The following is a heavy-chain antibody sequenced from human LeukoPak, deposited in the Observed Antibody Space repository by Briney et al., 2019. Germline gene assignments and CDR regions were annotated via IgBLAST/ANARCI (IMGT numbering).Heavy chain of an antibody. D-gene: IGHD1-26*01. V-gene: IGHV3-23*01. CDR1: GFTFSSYA. CDR2: ISGSGGST. CDR3: AKRQTIVGANFDY. Sequence: SGGSLRLSCAASGFTFSSYAMSWVRQAPGKGLEWVSAISGSGGSTYYADSVKGRFTISRDNSKNTLYLQMNSLRAEDTAVYYCAKRQTIVGANFDYWGQGTLVTVSS. J-gene: IGHJ4*02.